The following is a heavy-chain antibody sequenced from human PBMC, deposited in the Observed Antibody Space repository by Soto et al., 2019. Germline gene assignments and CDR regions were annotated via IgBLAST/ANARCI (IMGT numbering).Heavy chain of an antibody. CDR2: INGDGRTT. V-gene: IGHV3-74*01. Sequence: EVQLVESGGTLVQPGGSLRLSCVASGFTFSSHWMHWVRLVSGKGLVWVSHINGDGRTTTYADSVKGRVTTSRDNAKNSVYLLINSLRAEDTAVYYGVRGTFGLGIAYWVQGTLVTDS. CDR1: GFTFSSHW. J-gene: IGHJ4*02. CDR3: VRGTFGLGIAY. D-gene: IGHD3-3*02.